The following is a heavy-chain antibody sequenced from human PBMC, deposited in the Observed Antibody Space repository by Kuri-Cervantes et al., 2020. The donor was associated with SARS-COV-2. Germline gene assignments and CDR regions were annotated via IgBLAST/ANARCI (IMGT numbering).Heavy chain of an antibody. CDR3: AKVVYAFWSGSGQGFDY. CDR1: GFTFSSYG. V-gene: IGHV3-30*18. Sequence: GESLKISCAASGFTFSSYGMDWVRQVPGKGLEWVAVILYDGSNKNDADSVKGRFTISTDNSKNTLYLQMNSLSAADTAVYYCAKVVYAFWSGSGQGFDYWGQGTLVTVSS. J-gene: IGHJ4*02. D-gene: IGHD3-3*01. CDR2: ILYDGSNK.